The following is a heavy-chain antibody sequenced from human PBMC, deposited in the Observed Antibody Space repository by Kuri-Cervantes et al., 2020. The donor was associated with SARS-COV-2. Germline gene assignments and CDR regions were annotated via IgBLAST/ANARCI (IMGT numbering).Heavy chain of an antibody. J-gene: IGHJ4*02. D-gene: IGHD3-3*01. V-gene: IGHV4-39*07. CDR3: ARADFWSGYVYYFDY. CDR1: GGSISSSSYY. Sequence: SETLSFTCTVSGGSISSSSYYWGWIRQPPGKGLEWIGSIYCSGSTYYNPSLKSRVTISVDTSKNQFSLKLSSVTAADTAVYYCARADFWSGYVYYFDYWGQGTLVTVSS. CDR2: IYCSGST.